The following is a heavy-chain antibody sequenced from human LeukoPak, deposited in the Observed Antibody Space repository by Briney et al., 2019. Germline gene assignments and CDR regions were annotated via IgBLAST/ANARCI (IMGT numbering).Heavy chain of an antibody. V-gene: IGHV3-74*01. CDR3: ARGDKSSAWYFLDY. D-gene: IGHD6-19*01. CDR1: GFTFSSHW. J-gene: IGHJ4*02. Sequence: PGGSLRLSCAASGFTFSSHWMHWVRQAPGKGLVWVSRIKPDGSTYYADSVKGRFTVSRDNAKNTLYLQMNSLTAEDTAVYYCARGDKSSAWYFLDYWGQGTLVAVSS. CDR2: IKPDGST.